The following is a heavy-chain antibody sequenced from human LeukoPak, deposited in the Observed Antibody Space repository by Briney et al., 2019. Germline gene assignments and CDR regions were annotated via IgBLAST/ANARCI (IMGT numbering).Heavy chain of an antibody. CDR3: ARHSGYHSTMYLDY. Sequence: SVKVSCKTSGGTFNSYAISWVRQAPGQGLEWMGGITAIFRTANYAQKFQGRVTITADESMSTVYMELSSLRSEDTAVYYCARHSGYHSTMYLDYWGQGTLVTVSS. CDR2: ITAIFRTA. J-gene: IGHJ4*02. V-gene: IGHV1-69*13. CDR1: GGTFNSYA. D-gene: IGHD3-22*01.